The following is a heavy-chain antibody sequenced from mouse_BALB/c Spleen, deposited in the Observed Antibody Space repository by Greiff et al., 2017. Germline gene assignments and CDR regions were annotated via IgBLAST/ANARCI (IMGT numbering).Heavy chain of an antibody. CDR1: GYSITSGYY. Sequence: EVQLQQSGPGLVKPSQSLSLTCSVTGYSITSGYYWNWIRQFPGNKLEWMGYISYDGSHNYNPSLKNRISITHDTSKNQFFLKLNSVTTEDTATYSCASSTATAYWGQGTLVTVSA. CDR2: ISYDGSH. D-gene: IGHD1-2*01. V-gene: IGHV3-6*02. J-gene: IGHJ3*01. CDR3: ASSTATAY.